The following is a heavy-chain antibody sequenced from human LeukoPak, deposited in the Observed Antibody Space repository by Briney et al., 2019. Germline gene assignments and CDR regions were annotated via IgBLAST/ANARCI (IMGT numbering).Heavy chain of an antibody. CDR2: IYTSGST. J-gene: IGHJ4*02. CDR1: GGSISSYY. Sequence: SETLSLTCTASGGSISSYYWSWIRQPAGKGLEWIGRIYTSGSTYYNPSLKSRVTMSVDTSKNQFSLKLGSVTAADTAVFYCARGGASASFDYWGQGTLVTVSS. CDR3: ARGGASASFDY. V-gene: IGHV4-4*07. D-gene: IGHD4/OR15-4a*01.